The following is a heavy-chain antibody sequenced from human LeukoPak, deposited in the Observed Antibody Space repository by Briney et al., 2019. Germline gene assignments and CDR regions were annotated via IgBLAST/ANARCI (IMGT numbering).Heavy chain of an antibody. Sequence: GGSLRLSCAASGFTFSDYWMTWVRQAPGKGLEWLANIRQDGGEAFYVDSMKGRFTISRDNAKNSLYLQMSSLRDEDTAVYYCASLRSSYWGQGTLVTVSS. J-gene: IGHJ4*02. CDR3: ASLRSSY. V-gene: IGHV3-7*01. CDR1: GFTFSDYW. CDR2: IRQDGGEA.